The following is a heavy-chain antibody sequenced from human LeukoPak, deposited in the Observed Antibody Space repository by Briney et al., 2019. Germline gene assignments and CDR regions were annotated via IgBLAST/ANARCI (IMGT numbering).Heavy chain of an antibody. V-gene: IGHV3-23*01. CDR2: TGLNSVNT. CDR3: AKGDDIGKHPTRAYYFDT. J-gene: IGHJ4*02. Sequence: PGGSLRLSCAAAGFTFSRHAMSWVRQAHGKGLEWVSTTGLNSVNTLCAESVQGRFSISRDNSKNTLDLQMDNLRVDDTAVYYCAKGDDIGKHPTRAYYFDTWGQGTLVSVSS. CDR1: GFTFSRHA. D-gene: IGHD5-24*01.